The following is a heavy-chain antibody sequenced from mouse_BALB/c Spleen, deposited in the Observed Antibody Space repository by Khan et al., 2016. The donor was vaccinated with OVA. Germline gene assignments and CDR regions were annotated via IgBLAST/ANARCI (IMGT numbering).Heavy chain of an antibody. D-gene: IGHD1-2*01. J-gene: IGHJ4*01. Sequence: EVQLQESGAELVKPGASVKLSCTASGFNIKDTYIHWVNQRPEQGLEWIGRIDPANGKTIYDPKFQGKATIAADTSSNKAYLHLSSLTSEDTVVYDRASSFLLYAMDYWGQGSSVTVSS. CDR2: IDPANGKT. CDR1: GFNIKDTY. V-gene: IGHV14-3*02. CDR3: ASSFLLYAMDY.